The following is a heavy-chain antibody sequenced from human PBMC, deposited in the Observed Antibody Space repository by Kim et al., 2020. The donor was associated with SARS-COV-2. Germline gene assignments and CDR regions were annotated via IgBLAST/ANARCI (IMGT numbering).Heavy chain of an antibody. Sequence: GGSLRLSCAASGFTVSSNYMSWVRQAPGKGLEWVSVIYSGGSTYYADSVKGRFTISRDNSKNTLYLQMNSLRAEDTAVYYCATDYYGSGSYYRNRPYYGMDVWGQGTTVTVSS. D-gene: IGHD3-10*01. J-gene: IGHJ6*02. V-gene: IGHV3-53*01. CDR2: IYSGGST. CDR1: GFTVSSNY. CDR3: ATDYYGSGSYYRNRPYYGMDV.